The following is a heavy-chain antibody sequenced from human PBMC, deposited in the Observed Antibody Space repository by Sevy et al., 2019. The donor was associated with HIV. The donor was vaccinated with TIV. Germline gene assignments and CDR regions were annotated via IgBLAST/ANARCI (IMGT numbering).Heavy chain of an antibody. V-gene: IGHV3-21*01. J-gene: IGHJ6*03. CDR2: ISSSSSYI. Sequence: GGSLRLSCAASGFTFSSYSMNWVRQAPGKGLEWVSSISSSSSYIYYADSVKGRFTISRDKAKKSLYLQMNSLRAEDTAVYYCARGASFKQQLATRRDYYYYMDVWGKGTTVTVSS. CDR3: ARGASFKQQLATRRDYYYYMDV. CDR1: GFTFSSYS. D-gene: IGHD6-13*01.